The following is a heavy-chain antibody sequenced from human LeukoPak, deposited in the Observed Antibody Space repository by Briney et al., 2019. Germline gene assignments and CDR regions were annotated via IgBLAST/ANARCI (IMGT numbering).Heavy chain of an antibody. CDR2: INPSGGST. D-gene: IGHD3-10*01. CDR1: GYTFTSYY. Sequence: ASVKVSCKASGYTFTSYYMHWVRQAPGQGLEWMGIINPSGGSTSYAQKFQGRVTMTRDTSTSTVYMELSSLRSEDTAVYYCARVPTAGWFGELSLDYWGQGTLVTVSS. J-gene: IGHJ4*02. V-gene: IGHV1-46*01. CDR3: ARVPTAGWFGELSLDY.